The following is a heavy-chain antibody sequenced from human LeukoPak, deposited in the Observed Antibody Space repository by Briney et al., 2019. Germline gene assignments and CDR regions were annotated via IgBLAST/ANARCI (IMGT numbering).Heavy chain of an antibody. CDR1: GYRFTNYW. CDR3: ARTIEVLTMGNENWFDP. D-gene: IGHD5-24*01. CDR2: IYPGDSDT. J-gene: IGHJ5*02. V-gene: IGHV5-51*01. Sequence: GESLKISCKGSGYRFTNYWIAWVRQMPGKGLEWMGIIYPGDSDTRYSPSFQGQVTISADKSITTAYLQWRSLKASDTAIYYCARTIEVLTMGNENWFDPWGQGTLVTVSS.